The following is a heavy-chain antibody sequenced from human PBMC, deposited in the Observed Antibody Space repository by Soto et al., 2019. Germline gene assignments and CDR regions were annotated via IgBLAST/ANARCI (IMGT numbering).Heavy chain of an antibody. D-gene: IGHD2-2*01. Sequence: WGSLRLSCVASGFTFSSYAMSWVRQAPGKGLEWVSAISGSGGSTYYADSVKGRFTISRDNSKNTLYLQMNSLRAEDTAVYYCAKGRYQLPYNWFDPWGQGTLVTVSS. CDR2: ISGSGGST. CDR1: GFTFSSYA. V-gene: IGHV3-23*01. J-gene: IGHJ5*02. CDR3: AKGRYQLPYNWFDP.